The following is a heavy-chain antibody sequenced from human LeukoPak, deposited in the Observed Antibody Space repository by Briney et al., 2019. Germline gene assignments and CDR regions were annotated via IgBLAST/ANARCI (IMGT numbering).Heavy chain of an antibody. J-gene: IGHJ6*03. CDR3: ARDDYYYMDV. V-gene: IGHV1-46*01. CDR2: INPSGGTT. Sequence: GASVKVSCKASGYTFTSYYMHWVRQAPGQGLEWMGVINPSGGTTNYAQKFQGRITMTRNTSISTAYMELSSLRSEDTAVYYCARDDYYYMDVWGKGTTVTISS. CDR1: GYTFTSYY.